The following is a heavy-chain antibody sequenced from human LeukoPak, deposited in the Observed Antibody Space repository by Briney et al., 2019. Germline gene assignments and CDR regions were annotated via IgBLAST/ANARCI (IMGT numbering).Heavy chain of an antibody. CDR1: GGSISTYY. D-gene: IGHD5-24*01. CDR3: TIGPNGYNNPRMYFEY. Sequence: PSETLSLTCTVSGGSISTYYWTWIRQPAGKGLEWIGRIYTSGSTNYNPSLKSRVTMSVDTSKNQFSLKLSSVTAADTAVCYCTIGPNGYNNPRMYFEYWGQGTLVTVSS. V-gene: IGHV4-4*07. J-gene: IGHJ4*02. CDR2: IYTSGST.